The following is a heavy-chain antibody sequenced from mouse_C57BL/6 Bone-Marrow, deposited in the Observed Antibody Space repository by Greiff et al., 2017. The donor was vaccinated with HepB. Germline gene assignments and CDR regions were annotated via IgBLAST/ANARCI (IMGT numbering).Heavy chain of an antibody. Sequence: QVQLQQPGTELVMPGASVKLSCKASGYTFTSYWMHWVKQRPGQGLEWIGEIDPSDSYTNYIQKFKGKSTLTVDKSSRTAYMQLSSLTSEDSAVYYCARIPYYSNYVAPYWYFDVWGTGTTVTVSS. CDR1: GYTFTSYW. J-gene: IGHJ1*03. CDR3: ARIPYYSNYVAPYWYFDV. D-gene: IGHD2-5*01. V-gene: IGHV1-69*01. CDR2: IDPSDSYT.